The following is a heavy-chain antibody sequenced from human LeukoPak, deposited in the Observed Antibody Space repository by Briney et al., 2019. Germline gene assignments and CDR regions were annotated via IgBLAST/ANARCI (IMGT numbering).Heavy chain of an antibody. CDR2: ISGSSTYI. J-gene: IGHJ3*02. CDR1: GFTFSSYG. V-gene: IGHV3-21*01. Sequence: GGSLRLSCAASGFTFSSYGMHWVRQAPGKGLEWVSSISGSSTYIYHADSVKGRFTISRDNAKNSLYLQMNSLRAEDTAVYYCAREVVTNAFDIWGQGTMVTVSS. CDR3: AREVVTNAFDI. D-gene: IGHD2-21*02.